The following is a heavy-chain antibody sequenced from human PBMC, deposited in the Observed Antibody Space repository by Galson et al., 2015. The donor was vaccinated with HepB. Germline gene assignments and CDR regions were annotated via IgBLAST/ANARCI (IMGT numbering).Heavy chain of an antibody. D-gene: IGHD3-16*01. Sequence: SLRLSCAASGFSLNSHRMNWVRQAPGKGLEWLAQINPDGSGKFYVDPVKGRFTITRDNAENSVHLQMNSLRAEDTAVYYCMGGLGYWGQGTLVTVSS. CDR2: INPDGSGK. CDR3: MGGLGY. V-gene: IGHV3-7*01. CDR1: GFSLNSHR. J-gene: IGHJ4*02.